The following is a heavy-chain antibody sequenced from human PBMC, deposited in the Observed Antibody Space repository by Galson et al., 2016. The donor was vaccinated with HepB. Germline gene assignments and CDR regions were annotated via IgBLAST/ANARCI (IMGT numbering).Heavy chain of an antibody. D-gene: IGHD6-13*01. J-gene: IGHJ5*02. CDR2: INPSGGST. CDR1: GYTFTSYY. CDR3: ARQSWSMDYNWFDP. V-gene: IGHV1-46*01. Sequence: SVKVSCKASGYTFTSYYMHWVRQAPGQGLEWMGIINPSGGSTTYAQRFQGRVTMTRDTSTSTVYMELSSLRSEDTAVYYCARQSWSMDYNWFDPWAREPWSPSPQ.